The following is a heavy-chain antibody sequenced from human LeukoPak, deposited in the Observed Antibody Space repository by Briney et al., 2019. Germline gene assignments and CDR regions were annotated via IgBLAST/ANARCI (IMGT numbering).Heavy chain of an antibody. CDR1: GYTFTSYD. V-gene: IGHV1-8*01. Sequence: GASVKVSCKASGYTFTSYDINWVRQATGQGLEWMGWMNPNSGNTGYAQKFQGRVTMTRDTSTSTVYMELSSLRSEDTAVYYCARLGVDFDYWGQGTLVTVSS. D-gene: IGHD3-3*01. CDR3: ARLGVDFDY. J-gene: IGHJ4*02. CDR2: MNPNSGNT.